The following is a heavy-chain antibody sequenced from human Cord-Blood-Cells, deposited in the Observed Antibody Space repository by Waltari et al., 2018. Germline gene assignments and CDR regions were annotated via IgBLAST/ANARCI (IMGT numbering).Heavy chain of an antibody. Sequence: EVQLVESGGGLVQPGGSLRLSCAASGFTFSSYWMHWVRQAPGKGLVGGARINSDGSSTSYADSVKGRVTISRDNAKNTLYLQMNSLRAEDTAVYYCARDHVGATNDYWGQGTLVTVSS. J-gene: IGHJ4*02. CDR1: GFTFSSYW. CDR2: INSDGSST. CDR3: ARDHVGATNDY. V-gene: IGHV3-74*01. D-gene: IGHD1-26*01.